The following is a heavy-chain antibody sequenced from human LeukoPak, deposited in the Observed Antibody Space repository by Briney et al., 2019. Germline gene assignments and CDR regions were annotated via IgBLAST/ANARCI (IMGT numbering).Heavy chain of an antibody. CDR3: ATDRSVGATYRFDH. CDR1: GFTFSIYW. J-gene: IGHJ4*02. D-gene: IGHD1-26*01. CDR2: IKQDGSEK. V-gene: IGHV3-7*01. Sequence: GGSLRLSCAASGFTFSIYWMTWVRQAPGKGLEWVANIKQDGSEKYYVDSVEGRFTISRDNAKNSLFLQMNSLRAEDTGVYYCATDRSVGATYRFDHWGQGILVTVSS.